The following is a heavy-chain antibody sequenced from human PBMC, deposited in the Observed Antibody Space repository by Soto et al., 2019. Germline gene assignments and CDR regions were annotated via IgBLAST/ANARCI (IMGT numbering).Heavy chain of an antibody. Sequence: QVQLVQSGAEVKKPGSSVKVSCKASGGTFSSYAISWVRQAPGQGLEWMGGIIPIFGTTNYAQKFQGRVMITAAESTSTAYMELSSLRSEDTAVYYCARVVTVVKSFHYWSFDLWGRGTLVTVSS. D-gene: IGHD2-15*01. CDR1: GGTFSSYA. V-gene: IGHV1-69*12. CDR2: IIPIFGTT. J-gene: IGHJ2*01. CDR3: ARVVTVVKSFHYWSFDL.